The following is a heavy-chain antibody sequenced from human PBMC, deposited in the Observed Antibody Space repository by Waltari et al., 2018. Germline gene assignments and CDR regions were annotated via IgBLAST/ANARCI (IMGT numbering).Heavy chain of an antibody. D-gene: IGHD3-22*01. Sequence: EVQLVESGGGLVQPGGSLRLSCAASGFTFSSYWMSWVRQAPGKGREWVANIKQDGSGNSYVDSVKGRFTISRDNAKNSLYLQMNSLRAEDTAVYYCARARLNYYDSSGYYPLGYWGQGTLVTVSS. CDR1: GFTFSSYW. V-gene: IGHV3-7*01. J-gene: IGHJ4*02. CDR2: IKQDGSGN. CDR3: ARARLNYYDSSGYYPLGY.